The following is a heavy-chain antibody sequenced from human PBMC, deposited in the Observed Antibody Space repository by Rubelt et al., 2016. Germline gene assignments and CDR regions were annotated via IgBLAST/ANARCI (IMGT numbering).Heavy chain of an antibody. J-gene: IGHJ4*02. CDR3: ARVHRTAACRPFDN. CDR2: IYYSGST. Sequence: QVQLQESGPGLVKPSETLSLTCTVSGGSISSSLYYWAWIRQPPGKGLEWIGSIYYSGSTYYNPSLKRRITIIVDTSKNPFPRKLRSWTAADTAGYYCARVHRTAACRPFDNWGQGILVAVSS. D-gene: IGHD6-13*01. V-gene: IGHV4-39*07. CDR1: GGSISSSLYY.